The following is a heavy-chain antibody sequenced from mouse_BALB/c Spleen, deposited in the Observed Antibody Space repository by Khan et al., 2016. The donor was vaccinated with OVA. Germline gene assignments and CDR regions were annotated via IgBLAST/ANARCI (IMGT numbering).Heavy chain of an antibody. CDR3: ARHDSTASFAY. V-gene: IGHV5-6*01. CDR1: GFTFSSYG. CDR2: ISSGGSYT. J-gene: IGHJ3*01. Sequence: EVELVESGGDLVKPGGPLKLSCAASGFTFSSYGMSWVRQTPDKRLEWVATISSGGSYTYYPDSVKGRFTISRDNAKNTLYLQMRSLKSEDTAMYYCARHDSTASFAYWGQGTLVTVST. D-gene: IGHD1-1*01.